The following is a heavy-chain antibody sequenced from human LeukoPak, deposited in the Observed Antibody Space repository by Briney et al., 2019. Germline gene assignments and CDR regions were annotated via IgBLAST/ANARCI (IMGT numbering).Heavy chain of an antibody. CDR1: GYTFTGYY. CDR2: INPNSGGT. D-gene: IGHD4-11*01. CDR3: ARGPPLRVTSPVDYYYYMDV. Sequence: ASVKVSCKASGYTFTGYYMHWVRQAPGQGLEWMGWINPNSGGTNYAQKFQGRVTMTRDTSISTAYMELGRLRSDDTAVYYCARGPPLRVTSPVDYYYYMDVWGKGTTVTVSS. J-gene: IGHJ6*03. V-gene: IGHV1-2*02.